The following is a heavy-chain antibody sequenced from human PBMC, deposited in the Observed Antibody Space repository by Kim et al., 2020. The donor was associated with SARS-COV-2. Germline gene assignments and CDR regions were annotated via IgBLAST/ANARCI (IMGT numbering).Heavy chain of an antibody. Sequence: SETLSLTCTVSGGSISSGGYYWSWIRQHPGKGLEWIGYIYYIGSTYYNPSLKSRITISVDTSKNHFSLKLSSVTAADTAVYYCARGRNDYGDYGSPYYLDYWGQGTLVTVSS. CDR2: IYYIGST. J-gene: IGHJ4*02. CDR3: ARGRNDYGDYGSPYYLDY. D-gene: IGHD4-17*01. V-gene: IGHV4-31*03. CDR1: GGSISSGGYY.